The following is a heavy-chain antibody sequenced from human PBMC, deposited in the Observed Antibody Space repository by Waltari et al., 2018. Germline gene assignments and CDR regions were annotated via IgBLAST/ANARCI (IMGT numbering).Heavy chain of an antibody. J-gene: IGHJ4*02. CDR2: IDPQDGET. D-gene: IGHD1-7*01. CDR1: GYTFTDYY. Sequence: EVQLVQSGAEVKKPGATVKISCKAAGYTFTDYYIHWVQQAPGKGLEWVGRIDPQDGETKYADKFQGRATITADTSIDTVYMELSSLRYEDTAVFYCARTTTIKSLDYWGQGTLVTVSS. CDR3: ARTTTIKSLDY. V-gene: IGHV1-69-2*01.